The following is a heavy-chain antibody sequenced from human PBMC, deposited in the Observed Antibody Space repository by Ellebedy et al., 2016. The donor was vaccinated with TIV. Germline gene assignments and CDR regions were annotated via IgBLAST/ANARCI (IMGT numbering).Heavy chain of an antibody. CDR1: GGSFSGYH. CDR2: INHGGGT. V-gene: IGHV4-34*01. D-gene: IGHD1-26*01. J-gene: IGHJ4*02. CDR3: ARDHQVAVGPTIPIDF. Sequence: SETLSLXXAVYGGSFSGYHWNWIRQPPGRGLEWIGEINHGGGTKYIPSLKSRVTISVDTSKNQFSLKMDSVTAADTTMYYCARDHQVAVGPTIPIDFWGQGTLVTVSS.